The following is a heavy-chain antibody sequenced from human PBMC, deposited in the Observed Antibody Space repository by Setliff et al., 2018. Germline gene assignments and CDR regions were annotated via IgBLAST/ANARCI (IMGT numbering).Heavy chain of an antibody. J-gene: IGHJ6*02. CDR2: ISSSSSYI. V-gene: IGHV3-21*03. D-gene: IGHD6-13*01. Sequence: GGSLRLSCAASGFTFSSYSMNWVRQAPGKGLEWVSSISSSSSYIYYADSVKGRFTISRDNAKNSLYLQMNSLKTEDTAVYYCTRDGNLHTGYSSSWPYYYYYGMDVWGQGTTVTVSS. CDR3: TRDGNLHTGYSSSWPYYYYYGMDV. CDR1: GFTFSSYS.